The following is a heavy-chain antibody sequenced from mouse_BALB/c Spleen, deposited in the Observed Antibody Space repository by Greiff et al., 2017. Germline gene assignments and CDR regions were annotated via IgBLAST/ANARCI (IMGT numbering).Heavy chain of an antibody. V-gene: IGHV1S81*02. CDR1: SYTFTSYY. J-gene: IGHJ4*01. Sequence: QVQLQQSGAELVKPGASVKLSCKASSYTFTSYYMYWVKQRPGQGLEWIGEINTSNGGTNFNEKVKSKATLTVDKSSSTAYMQLSSLTSEDSAVYYCTKEIYYDCDDDAMDYWGQGTSVTVSS. D-gene: IGHD2-4*01. CDR2: INTSNGGT. CDR3: TKEIYYDCDDDAMDY.